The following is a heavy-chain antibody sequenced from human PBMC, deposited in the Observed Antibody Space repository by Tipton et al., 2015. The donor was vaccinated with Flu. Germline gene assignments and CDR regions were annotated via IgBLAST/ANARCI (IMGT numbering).Heavy chain of an antibody. V-gene: IGHV4-34*01. J-gene: IGHJ4*02. CDR1: GGSFSGYY. CDR3: AREPLGAHDYGDY. Sequence: TLSLTCAVYGGSFSGYYWSWIRQPPGKGLEWIGEINHSGSTNYNPSLKSRVTISVDTSKNQFSLKLSSVTAADTAVYYCAREPLGAHDYGDYWGQGTLVTVSS. CDR2: INHSGST.